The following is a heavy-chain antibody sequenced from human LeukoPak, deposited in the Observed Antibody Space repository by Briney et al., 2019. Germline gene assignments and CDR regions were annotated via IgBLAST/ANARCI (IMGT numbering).Heavy chain of an antibody. Sequence: SVNVSCKASGGTFSSYAISWVRQAPGQGLEWMGRIIPIFGTANYAQKFQGRVTITADKSTSTAYMELSSLRSEDTAVYYCAREYYYDSSGYFGINWFDPWGQGTLVTVSS. CDR3: AREYYYDSSGYFGINWFDP. D-gene: IGHD3-22*01. CDR1: GGTFSSYA. V-gene: IGHV1-69*06. CDR2: IIPIFGTA. J-gene: IGHJ5*02.